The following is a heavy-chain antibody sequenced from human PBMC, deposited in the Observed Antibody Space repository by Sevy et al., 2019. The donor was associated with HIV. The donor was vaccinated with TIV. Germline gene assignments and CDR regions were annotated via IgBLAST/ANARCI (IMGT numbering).Heavy chain of an antibody. V-gene: IGHV3-30*04. D-gene: IGHD2-21*02. CDR2: ISHDGGTQ. CDR1: GFTISSYS. J-gene: IGHJ5*02. CDR3: AGDALSFCGGDCYSHFFDP. Sequence: GGSLRLSCVGSGFTISSYSFNWVRLAPGKGLEWVSLISHDGGTQFFADSVRGRFTNSSDNSKNTLWLELNSLRPEDTAVYFCAGDALSFCGGDCYSHFFDPWGQGTLVTVSS.